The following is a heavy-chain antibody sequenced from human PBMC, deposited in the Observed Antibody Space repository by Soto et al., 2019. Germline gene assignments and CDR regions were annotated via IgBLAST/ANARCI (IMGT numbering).Heavy chain of an antibody. V-gene: IGHV1-18*04. CDR1: GYTFTSYG. J-gene: IGHJ3*02. CDR2: LSAYNGNT. D-gene: IGHD3-22*01. CDR3: ARDPVYYDSSGPSVDAFVI. Sequence: QVQLVQSGAEVKKPGASVKVSCKASGYTFTSYGIIWVRQATGQVLEWMGWLSAYNGNTNYAQKLQGRVTMTTDTSTSTAYMELRSLRSDDTSVYYCARDPVYYDSSGPSVDAFVIWGQGTMVTVSS.